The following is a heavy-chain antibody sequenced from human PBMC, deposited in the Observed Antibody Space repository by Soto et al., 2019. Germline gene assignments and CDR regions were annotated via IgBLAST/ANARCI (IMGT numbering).Heavy chain of an antibody. D-gene: IGHD5-12*01. Sequence: SDTLSLTCTVSGCSISSYYCSWIRQPPGKGLEWIGFIYYSGSTNYNPSLKSRVTISVDTSKNQFSLRLTSVTAADTAVYYCARENSGDGYNYPDYWGQGALVTVSS. V-gene: IGHV4-59*12. J-gene: IGHJ4*02. CDR3: ARENSGDGYNYPDY. CDR1: GCSISSYY. CDR2: IYYSGST.